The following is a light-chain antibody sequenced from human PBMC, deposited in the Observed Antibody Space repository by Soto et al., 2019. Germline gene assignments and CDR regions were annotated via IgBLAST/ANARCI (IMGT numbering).Light chain of an antibody. CDR1: SSDVGTYNH. CDR2: DVS. CDR3: SSYTGSSPLVV. Sequence: QPVLTQPPSVSGSPGQSVTISCTGTSSDVGTYNHVSWYQQPPGTAPKLMIYDVSNRPSGVPDRFSGSKSGNTASLTISGLQAEDEAEYYCSSYTGSSPLVVFGGGTKLTVL. V-gene: IGLV2-18*02. J-gene: IGLJ2*01.